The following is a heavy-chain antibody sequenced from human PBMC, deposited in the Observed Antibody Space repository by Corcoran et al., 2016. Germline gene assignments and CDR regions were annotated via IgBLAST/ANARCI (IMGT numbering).Heavy chain of an antibody. CDR3: ARFGGATGDFFDY. Sequence: QVQLVESGGGVVQPGRSLRLSCAASGFTFSSYGMHWVRQAPGKGLEWVAVIWYDGSNKYYADSVKGRFTISRDNSKNTLYLQMNSLRAEDTAVYYCARFGGATGDFFDYWGQGTLVTVSS. V-gene: IGHV3-33*01. D-gene: IGHD1-26*01. CDR1: GFTFSSYG. CDR2: IWYDGSNK. J-gene: IGHJ4*02.